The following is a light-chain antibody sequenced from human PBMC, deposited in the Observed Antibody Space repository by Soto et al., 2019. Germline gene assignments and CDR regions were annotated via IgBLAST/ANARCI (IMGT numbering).Light chain of an antibody. J-gene: IGKJ5*01. CDR2: AAS. V-gene: IGKV1-9*01. CDR3: QQYDSFSIT. CDR1: QDVSRS. Sequence: GDRVTITCRASQDVSRSVGWYQQKPGKAPKLLISAASTLHSGVPSRFSGSGSGTEFSLTIGSLQPDDFATYFCQQYDSFSITFGQGTRLEIK.